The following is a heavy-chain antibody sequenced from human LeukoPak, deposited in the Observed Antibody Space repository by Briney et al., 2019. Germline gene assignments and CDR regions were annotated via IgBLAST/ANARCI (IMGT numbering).Heavy chain of an antibody. J-gene: IGHJ4*02. V-gene: IGHV3-9*01. D-gene: IGHD1-26*01. CDR2: ISWNSGSI. CDR1: GFTFDDYA. Sequence: PGRSLRLSCAASGFTFDDYAMHWVRQAPGKGLEWISGISWNSGSIGYADSVKGRFTISRDNAKNSLYLQMNSLRAEDTAVYYCARAEGIVGATTVDYWGQGTLVTVSS. CDR3: ARAEGIVGATTVDY.